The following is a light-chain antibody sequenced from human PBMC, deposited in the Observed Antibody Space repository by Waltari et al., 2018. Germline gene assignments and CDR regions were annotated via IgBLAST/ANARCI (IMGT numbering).Light chain of an antibody. J-gene: IGLJ2*01. CDR3: QSYDTGPIVV. V-gene: IGLV6-57*03. CDR1: SGSIASTY. CDR2: EQT. Sequence: NFMLTHPPSVSESPGPTGTISCTRSSGSIASTYVPRSQQRPGSAPTTVIFEQTLRPAGVPDRFSGSFDRSSNSASLTISGLTTEDEADYYCQSYDTGPIVVFGGGTKLTVL.